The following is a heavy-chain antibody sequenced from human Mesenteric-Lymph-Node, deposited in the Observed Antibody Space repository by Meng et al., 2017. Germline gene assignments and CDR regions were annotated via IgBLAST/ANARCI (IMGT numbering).Heavy chain of an antibody. CDR3: AKMEPGWYVKT. CDR1: GFIFSDYA. J-gene: IGHJ5*02. D-gene: IGHD6-19*01. CDR2: ISGTGGNT. V-gene: IGHV3-23*01. Sequence: EVRCWESGGGLVQSGGSLRPSCAVSGFIFSDYAMSWVRQAPGKGLEWVAPISGTGGNTYYADSVKGRFTVSRDNPKNTLYLQMNSLRVDDTAVYYCAKMEPGWYVKTWGQGTLVTVSS.